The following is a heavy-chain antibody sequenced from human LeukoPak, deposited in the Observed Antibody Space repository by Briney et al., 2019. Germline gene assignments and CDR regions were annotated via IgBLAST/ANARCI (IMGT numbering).Heavy chain of an antibody. Sequence: SETLSLTCTVSGGSISSGGFHWSWIRQPPGKGLEWIGYIYHSGGTYYNPSLKSRVTISVDRSKNQFSLKLSSVTAADTAVYYCARGGPRIFGDYYYYMDVWGKGTTVTVSS. CDR3: ARGGPRIFGDYYYYMDV. CDR1: GGSISSGGFH. CDR2: IYHSGGT. V-gene: IGHV4-30-2*01. D-gene: IGHD2-15*01. J-gene: IGHJ6*03.